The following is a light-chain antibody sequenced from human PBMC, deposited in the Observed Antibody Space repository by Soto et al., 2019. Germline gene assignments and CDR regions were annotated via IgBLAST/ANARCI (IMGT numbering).Light chain of an antibody. CDR2: GAF. CDR1: QSVSSN. J-gene: IGKJ1*01. CDR3: QQYNDWPLT. V-gene: IGKV3-15*01. Sequence: ILMTQSPVTLSVSPGERATLSCRASQSVSSNLAWYQQKPGQAPSLLIYGAFTRATGIPARFSGTGSGTEFTLNISSLQSEDFELYYCQQYNDWPLTFGQGTKVDIK.